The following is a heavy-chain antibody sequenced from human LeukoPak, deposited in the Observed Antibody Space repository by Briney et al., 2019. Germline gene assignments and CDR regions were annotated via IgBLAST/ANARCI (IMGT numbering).Heavy chain of an antibody. Sequence: GESLQISSKGSGYSFTSYWIGWGRQLAGKGMEWMGIIYPADSDTRYSPSFQGQVTISADKSISTAYLQWSSLKASDTAMYSCARSMRLPAFDIWGQGTMVTVSS. J-gene: IGHJ3*02. CDR1: GYSFTSYW. V-gene: IGHV5-51*01. CDR2: IYPADSDT. CDR3: ARSMRLPAFDI.